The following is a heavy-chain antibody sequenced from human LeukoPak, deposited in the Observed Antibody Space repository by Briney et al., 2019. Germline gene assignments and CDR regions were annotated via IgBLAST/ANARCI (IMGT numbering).Heavy chain of an antibody. D-gene: IGHD4-11*01. J-gene: IGHJ4*02. Sequence: ASVKVSCKASGGTFSSYAISWVRQAPGQGLEWMGGIIPIFGTANYAQKFQGRVTITTDESTSTAYMELSSLRSEDTAVYYCASHEPGPSSYSNYEGAVFDYWGQGTLVTVSS. V-gene: IGHV1-69*05. CDR2: IIPIFGTA. CDR1: GGTFSSYA. CDR3: ASHEPGPSSYSNYEGAVFDY.